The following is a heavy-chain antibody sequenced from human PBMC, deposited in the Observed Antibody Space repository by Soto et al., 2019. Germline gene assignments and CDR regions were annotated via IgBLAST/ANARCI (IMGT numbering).Heavy chain of an antibody. V-gene: IGHV4-39*01. D-gene: IGHD3-16*02. J-gene: IGHJ4*02. Sequence: QLQLQESGPGLVKPSETLSLTCTVSGGSISSSSYYWGWIRQPPGKGLEWIGSNYYSGSNYFNPSRKIRVTISVDMSKNEFPQRLSSVTAAYTAVYYWARVYDYVWGSYRPGFDYWGQGTLVTVSS. CDR3: ARVYDYVWGSYRPGFDY. CDR1: GGSISSSSYY. CDR2: NYYSGSN.